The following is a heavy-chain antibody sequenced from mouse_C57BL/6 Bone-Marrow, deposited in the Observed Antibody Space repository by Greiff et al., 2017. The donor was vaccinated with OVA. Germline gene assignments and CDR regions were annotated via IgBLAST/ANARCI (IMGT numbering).Heavy chain of an antibody. V-gene: IGHV5-15*01. CDR1: GFTFSDYG. CDR2: ISNLAYSI. CDR3: ARHEEGYFDV. Sequence: EVKVEESGGGLVQPGGSLKLSCAASGFTFSDYGMAWVKQAPRKGHEWVAVISNLAYSIYYADTVTGRFTISIENAKNTVYLQMSSLTSEDTAVYYCARHEEGYFDVWGTGTTVTVSS. J-gene: IGHJ1*03.